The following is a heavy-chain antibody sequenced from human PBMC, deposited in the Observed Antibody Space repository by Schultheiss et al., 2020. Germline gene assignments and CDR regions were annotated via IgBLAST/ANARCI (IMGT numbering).Heavy chain of an antibody. D-gene: IGHD6-19*01. Sequence: SETLSLTCTVSGGSISSGGYYWSWIRQPAGKGLEWIGEINHSGSTNYNPSLKSRVTISVDTSKNQFSLKLSSVTAADTAVYYCARFQTGIAVAGTRYYYYYYMDVWGKGTTVTVSS. J-gene: IGHJ6*03. CDR1: GGSISSGGYY. CDR3: ARFQTGIAVAGTRYYYYYYMDV. CDR2: INHSGST. V-gene: IGHV4-61*10.